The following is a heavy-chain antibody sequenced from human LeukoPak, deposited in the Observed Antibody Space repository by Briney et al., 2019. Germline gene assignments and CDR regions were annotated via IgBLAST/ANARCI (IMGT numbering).Heavy chain of an antibody. Sequence: PSETLSLTCTVSGGSISSYYWSWIRQPPGKGLEWIGSIYHSGSTYYNPSLKSRVTISVDTSKNQFSLKLSSVTAADTAVYYCARNPQWELPYNWFDPWGQGTLVTVSS. CDR3: ARNPQWELPYNWFDP. CDR1: GGSISSYY. V-gene: IGHV4-39*07. CDR2: IYHSGST. D-gene: IGHD1-26*01. J-gene: IGHJ5*02.